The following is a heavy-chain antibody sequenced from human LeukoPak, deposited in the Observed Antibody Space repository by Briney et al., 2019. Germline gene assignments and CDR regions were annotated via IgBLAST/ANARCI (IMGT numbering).Heavy chain of an antibody. CDR2: ISYDGSNK. Sequence: PGRSLRLSCAASGFTFSNYGMHWVRQVPGKGLEWVAVISYDGSNKYYADSVKGRFTISRDNSKNTLNLQMNSLRAEDTAIYYCAKRPRGNYLDPFDYWGQGTLVTVSS. D-gene: IGHD3-10*01. CDR1: GFTFSNYG. CDR3: AKRPRGNYLDPFDY. J-gene: IGHJ4*02. V-gene: IGHV3-30*18.